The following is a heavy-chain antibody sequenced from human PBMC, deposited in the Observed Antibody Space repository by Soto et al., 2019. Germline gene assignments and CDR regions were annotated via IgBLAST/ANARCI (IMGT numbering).Heavy chain of an antibody. CDR3: ARDLYSSSWYNDYYYYMDV. D-gene: IGHD6-13*01. CDR2: INAGNGNT. V-gene: IGHV1-3*01. J-gene: IGHJ6*03. Sequence: ASVKVSCKASGYTFTSYAMHWVRQAPGQRLEWMGWINAGNGNTKYSQKFQGRVTITRDTSASTAYMELSSLRSEDTAVYYCARDLYSSSWYNDYYYYMDVWGKGTTVTVSS. CDR1: GYTFTSYA.